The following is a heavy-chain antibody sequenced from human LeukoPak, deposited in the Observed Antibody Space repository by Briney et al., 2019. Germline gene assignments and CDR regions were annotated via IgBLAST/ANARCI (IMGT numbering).Heavy chain of an antibody. V-gene: IGHV3-48*01. J-gene: IGHJ5*02. CDR2: IGSSSSTI. CDR1: GFTFSSYS. CDR3: ARDRGYCSGGSCYSGADWFDR. D-gene: IGHD2-15*01. Sequence: PGGSLRLSCAASGFTFSSYSMNWVRQAPGKVLEWVSYIGSSSSTIYYAASVKGRFTISRDNARNSLALQLNSLRAEDAAVYYCARDRGYCSGGSCYSGADWFDRWGQGTLVTVSS.